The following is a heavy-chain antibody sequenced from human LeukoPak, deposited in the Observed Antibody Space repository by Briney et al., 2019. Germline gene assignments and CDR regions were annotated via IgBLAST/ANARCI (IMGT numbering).Heavy chain of an antibody. CDR2: INWNGGST. V-gene: IGHV3-20*04. CDR1: GFTFDDYG. Sequence: GGSLRLSCAASGFTFDDYGMSWVRQAPGKGLEWVSGINWNGGSTGYADSVKGRFTISRDNAKNSLYLQMNSLRAEDTAVYYCARDGLRYFDWPYYFDYWGQGTLVTVSS. CDR3: ARDGLRYFDWPYYFDY. D-gene: IGHD3-9*01. J-gene: IGHJ4*02.